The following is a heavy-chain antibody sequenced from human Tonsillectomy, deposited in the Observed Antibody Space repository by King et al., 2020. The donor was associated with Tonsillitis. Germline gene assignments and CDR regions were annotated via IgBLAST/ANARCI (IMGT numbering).Heavy chain of an antibody. CDR3: ARRVRVDGFDI. CDR1: GYSFTSYW. D-gene: IGHD6-19*01. J-gene: IGHJ3*02. Sequence: DVQLVESGAEVKKPGESLKISCKASGYSFTSYWIGWVRQTPGKGLEWMGIINPADCDARYSQSFQGQVTFSADKSISTAYLQWSSLRASDTAMYYCARRVRVDGFDIWGHGTMVTVTS. CDR2: INPADCDA. V-gene: IGHV5-51*01.